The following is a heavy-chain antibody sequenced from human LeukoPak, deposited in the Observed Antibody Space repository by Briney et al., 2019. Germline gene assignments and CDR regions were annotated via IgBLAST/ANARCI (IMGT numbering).Heavy chain of an antibody. Sequence: SETLSLTCTVSGGSINNYYWSWIRQPPGKGLEWIGYIYYSGSTNYNPSLKSRVTISVDTSKNQFSLKLSSVTAADTAVYYCARDRFYFDYWGQGTLVTVYS. CDR1: GGSINNYY. V-gene: IGHV4-59*01. CDR3: ARDRFYFDY. CDR2: IYYSGST. D-gene: IGHD3-16*01. J-gene: IGHJ4*02.